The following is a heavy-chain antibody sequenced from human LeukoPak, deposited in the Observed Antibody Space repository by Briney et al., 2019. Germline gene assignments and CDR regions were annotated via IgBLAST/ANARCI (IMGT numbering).Heavy chain of an antibody. Sequence: GGSLRLSCAASGFTFSRHWMHWVRQTPGKGLVWVSRINPDESTTTYADSVKGRFTISRDNAKNTLYLQMNSLRAEDTAVYYCTSDTFGMDDSWGQGTLVTVSS. CDR3: TSDTFGMDDS. CDR1: GFTFSRHW. CDR2: INPDESTT. J-gene: IGHJ4*02. V-gene: IGHV3-74*01. D-gene: IGHD3-10*01.